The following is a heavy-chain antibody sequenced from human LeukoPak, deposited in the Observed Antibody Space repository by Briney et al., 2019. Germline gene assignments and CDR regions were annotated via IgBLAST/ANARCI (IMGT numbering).Heavy chain of an antibody. CDR3: ARAKIVVVTAAPVDY. Sequence: ASVKVSSKASGYTFTGYYMHWVRQAPGQGLEWMGRINPNSGGTNYAQKFQGRVTMTRDTSISTAYMELSRLRSDDTAVYYCARAKIVVVTAAPVDYWGQGTLVTVSS. V-gene: IGHV1-2*06. CDR1: GYTFTGYY. J-gene: IGHJ4*02. D-gene: IGHD2-21*02. CDR2: INPNSGGT.